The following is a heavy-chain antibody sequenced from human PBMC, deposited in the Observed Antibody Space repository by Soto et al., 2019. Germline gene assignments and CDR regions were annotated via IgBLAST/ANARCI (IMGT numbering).Heavy chain of an antibody. CDR3: ARTVSAYFDY. D-gene: IGHD4-4*01. J-gene: IGHJ4*02. Sequence: SETLSLTCTVSGGSISRYYWTWIRQPPGKGLEWIGYISNSGSTNSSPSLKSRVTISIDTSKNQFSLKLTSVTAADTAVYYCARTVSAYFDYWGQGALVTVSS. V-gene: IGHV4-59*01. CDR2: ISNSGST. CDR1: GGSISRYY.